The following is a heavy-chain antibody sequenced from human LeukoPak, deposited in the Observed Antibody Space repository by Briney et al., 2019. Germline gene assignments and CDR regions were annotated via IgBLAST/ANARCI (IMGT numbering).Heavy chain of an antibody. CDR3: ARVLRGLYNLGD. Sequence: PTGGSLRLSCAASGFTFSDYYMSWVRQAPGKGLEWVSYISSSSDLMSYVDSVKGRFTVSRDNAKNSLFLQMNSLRDEDTAVYYCARVLRGLYNLGDWGQGTLVTVSS. CDR1: GFTFSDYY. V-gene: IGHV3-48*02. J-gene: IGHJ4*02. D-gene: IGHD3-10*01. CDR2: ISSSSDLM.